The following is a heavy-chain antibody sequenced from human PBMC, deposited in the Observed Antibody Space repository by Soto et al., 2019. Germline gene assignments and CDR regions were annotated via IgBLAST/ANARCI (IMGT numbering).Heavy chain of an antibody. J-gene: IGHJ4*02. CDR1: GGSISSSSFY. V-gene: IGHV4-39*01. CDR3: ARRPLGGVAAAGSRVGSSPLDY. D-gene: IGHD6-13*01. CDR2: IYYSGST. Sequence: QLQLQESGPGLVKPSETLSLTCTVSGGSISSSSFYWGWIRQPPGKGLEWIGSIYYSGSTYYNPSLKSRVTISVDTSKNQFSLKLSSVTAADTAVYYCARRPLGGVAAAGSRVGSSPLDYWGQGTLVTVSS.